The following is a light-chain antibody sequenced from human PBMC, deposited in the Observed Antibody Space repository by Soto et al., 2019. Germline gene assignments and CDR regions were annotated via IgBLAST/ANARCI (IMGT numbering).Light chain of an antibody. CDR1: QSISSH. V-gene: IGKV1-5*01. J-gene: IGKJ2*01. CDR3: QQYSSNFYT. Sequence: DIQMTQSPSTLSASVGDRVTITCRASQSISSHLAWYQQKPGKAPEVLIYDASTLESGVSSRFSGSGSGTKFTLTISNLQPHDFATYFCQQYSSNFYTFGQGTK. CDR2: DAS.